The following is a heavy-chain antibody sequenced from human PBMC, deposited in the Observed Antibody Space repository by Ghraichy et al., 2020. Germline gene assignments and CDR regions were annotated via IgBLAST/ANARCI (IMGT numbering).Heavy chain of an antibody. CDR1: GFTFGDYA. V-gene: IGHV3-49*03. Sequence: GVSLRLSCTTSGFTFGDYAMTWFRQAPGKGLEWVGFIRSRTYGGTAEYAASVKGRFTISRDDAESIAYLQMNSLKTDDTAMYYCTREWPEPSYFDYWGQGTLVTVSS. J-gene: IGHJ4*02. D-gene: IGHD3-10*01. CDR2: IRSRTYGGTA. CDR3: TREWPEPSYFDY.